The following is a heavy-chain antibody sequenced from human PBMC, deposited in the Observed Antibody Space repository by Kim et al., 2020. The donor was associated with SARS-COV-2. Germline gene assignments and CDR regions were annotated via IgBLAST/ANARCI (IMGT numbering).Heavy chain of an antibody. D-gene: IGHD1-26*01. CDR2: ISSSSSTI. CDR1: GFTFSSYS. V-gene: IGHV3-48*02. J-gene: IGHJ4*02. Sequence: GGSLRLSCAASGFTFSSYSMNWVRQAPGKGLEWVSYISSSSSTIYYADSVKGRFTISRDNAKNSLYLQMNSLRDEDTAVYYCARPAIRFIVYPFDYWGQGTLVTVSS. CDR3: ARPAIRFIVYPFDY.